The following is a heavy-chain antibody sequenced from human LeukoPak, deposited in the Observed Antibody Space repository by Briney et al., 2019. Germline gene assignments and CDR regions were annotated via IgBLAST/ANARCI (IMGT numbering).Heavy chain of an antibody. CDR1: GGSFSGYY. J-gene: IGHJ4*02. V-gene: IGHV4-34*01. D-gene: IGHD3-10*01. CDR2: INHSGST. CDR3: ARGYGSADY. Sequence: SETLSLTCAVYGGSFSGYYWSWISHPPGKGLEWIGEINHSGSTNYNPSLKSRVTISVDTSKNQFSLKLSSVTAADTAVYYCARGYGSADYWGQGTLVTVSS.